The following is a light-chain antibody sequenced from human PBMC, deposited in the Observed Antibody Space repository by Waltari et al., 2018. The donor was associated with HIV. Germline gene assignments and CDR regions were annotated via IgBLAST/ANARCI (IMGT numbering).Light chain of an antibody. Sequence: EIVLTQSPGTLSLSPGKRATLSCRASQSVSSTYLAWYQQKPGQAPRLLIYGASNRATGIPGRFSGSGSGTDFTLTISRLEPEDFAVYYCQQYGSSPYSFGQGTKLEIK. CDR1: QSVSSTY. CDR2: GAS. V-gene: IGKV3-20*01. CDR3: QQYGSSPYS. J-gene: IGKJ2*03.